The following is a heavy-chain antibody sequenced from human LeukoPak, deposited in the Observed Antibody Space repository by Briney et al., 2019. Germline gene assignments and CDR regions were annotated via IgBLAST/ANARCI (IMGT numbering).Heavy chain of an antibody. CDR1: GFTFSSYS. Sequence: GGSLRLSCAASGFTFSSYSMNWVRQAPGKGLEWVSYISSSGSTIYYADSVKGRFTISRDNAKNSLYLQMNSLRAEDTAVYYCARLRPDCSSTSCPSWGQGTLVTVSS. D-gene: IGHD2-2*01. V-gene: IGHV3-48*04. CDR3: ARLRPDCSSTSCPS. CDR2: ISSSGSTI. J-gene: IGHJ5*02.